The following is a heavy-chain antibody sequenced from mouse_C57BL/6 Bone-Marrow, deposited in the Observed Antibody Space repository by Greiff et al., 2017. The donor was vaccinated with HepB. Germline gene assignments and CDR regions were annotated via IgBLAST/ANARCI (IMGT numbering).Heavy chain of an antibody. V-gene: IGHV5-4*01. CDR3: ARPYSTLFAY. D-gene: IGHD2-5*01. CDR2: ISDGGSYT. CDR1: GFTFSSYA. Sequence: EVHLVESGGGLVKPGGSLKLSCAASGFTFSSYAMSWVRQTPEKRLEWVATISDGGSYTYYPDNVKGRFTISRDNAKNNLYLQMSHLKSEDTAMYYCARPYSTLFAYWGQGTLVTVSA. J-gene: IGHJ3*01.